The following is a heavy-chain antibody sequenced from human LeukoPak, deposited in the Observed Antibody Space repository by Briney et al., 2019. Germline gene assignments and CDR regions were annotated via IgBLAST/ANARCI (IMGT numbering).Heavy chain of an antibody. D-gene: IGHD2-15*01. CDR3: ARDGPPYCSGGSCYGLIDY. Sequence: GASVKVSCKASGYTFTSYGISWVRQAPGQGLEWMGWISAYNGNTNYAQKLQGRVTMTTDTSTRTAYMELRSLRSDDTAVYYCARDGPPYCSGGSCYGLIDYWGQGTLVTVSS. CDR1: GYTFTSYG. V-gene: IGHV1-18*01. CDR2: ISAYNGNT. J-gene: IGHJ4*02.